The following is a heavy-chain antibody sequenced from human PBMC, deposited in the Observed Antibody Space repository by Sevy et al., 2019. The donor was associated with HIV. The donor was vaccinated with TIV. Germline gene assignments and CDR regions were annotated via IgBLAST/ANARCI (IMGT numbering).Heavy chain of an antibody. V-gene: IGHV3-21*01. CDR1: GFTFRDDF. CDR3: ARDWDDYASGGGHPYYYFHGMDV. Sequence: GGSLRLSCVGSGFTFRDDFMTWVRQAPGKGLEWVSSISSRSSFTYYADSVKGRFTISRDNAQNSMFLQMNSVRPDDTGVYYWARDWDDYASGGGHPYYYFHGMDVWGQGTTVTVSS. D-gene: IGHD3-10*01. J-gene: IGHJ6*02. CDR2: ISSRSSFT.